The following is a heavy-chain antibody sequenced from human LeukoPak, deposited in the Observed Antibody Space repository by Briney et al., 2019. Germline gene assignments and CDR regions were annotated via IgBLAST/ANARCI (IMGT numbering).Heavy chain of an antibody. CDR2: INPNSGDT. CDR3: ARDLAQVQYYMDV. V-gene: IGHV1-2*02. Sequence: ASVKVSCKASGYSFTGYYMHWVRQAPGQGLEWMGWINPNSGDTKYAQKFQGRVTMTRDTSISTAYMELTRLRSDDTAVYYCARDLAQVQYYMDVWGKGTTVTVSS. J-gene: IGHJ6*03. D-gene: IGHD4/OR15-4a*01. CDR1: GYSFTGYY.